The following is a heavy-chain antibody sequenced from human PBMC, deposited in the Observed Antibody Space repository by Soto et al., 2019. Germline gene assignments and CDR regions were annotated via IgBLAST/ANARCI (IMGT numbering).Heavy chain of an antibody. D-gene: IGHD6-6*01. CDR2: IIPASQSP. Sequence: QVQLVQSGAEVRKPGSSVKVSCKASGTFFGSSAITWVRQAPGQGLEWLGGIIPASQSPDYAQRFPDRLTISADEPTSPVYMELSSLVSEDTAVYFCARVWNAYSNSDSFDPWGQGTQVSVSS. V-gene: IGHV1-69*01. CDR1: GTFFGSSA. J-gene: IGHJ5*02. CDR3: ARVWNAYSNSDSFDP.